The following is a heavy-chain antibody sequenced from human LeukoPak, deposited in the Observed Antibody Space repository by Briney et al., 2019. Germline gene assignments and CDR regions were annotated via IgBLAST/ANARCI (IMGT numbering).Heavy chain of an antibody. CDR1: GYTFTSYG. CDR2: ISAYNGNT. Sequence: ASAKVSCKASGYTFTSYGISWVRQAPGQGLEWMGWISAYNGNTNYAQKLQGRVTMTTDTSTSTAYMELRSLRSDDTAVYYCARDLQIAAAGTGGYWGQGTLVTVSS. CDR3: ARDLQIAAAGTGGY. V-gene: IGHV1-18*01. J-gene: IGHJ4*02. D-gene: IGHD6-13*01.